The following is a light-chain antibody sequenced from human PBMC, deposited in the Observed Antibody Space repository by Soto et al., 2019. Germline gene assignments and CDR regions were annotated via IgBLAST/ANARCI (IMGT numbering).Light chain of an antibody. CDR1: STDFGSYNR. V-gene: IGLV2-18*02. Sequence: QSALTQPPSMSGSPGQSVSISCTGTSTDFGSYNRVSWYQQSPGTAPKLMINEVSNRPSGVPDRFSGSKSGNTASLTISGLQAEDEADYYCSSYTSSSTFVFGTGTKLTVL. CDR2: EVS. CDR3: SSYTSSSTFV. J-gene: IGLJ1*01.